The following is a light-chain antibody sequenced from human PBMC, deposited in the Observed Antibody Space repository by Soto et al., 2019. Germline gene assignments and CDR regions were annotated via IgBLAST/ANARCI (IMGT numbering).Light chain of an antibody. V-gene: IGKV3-11*01. Sequence: DTVLIQTPGTLSLSPGERATLSCRASQSLSSNYLAWYQQKPGQAPRLLIYGASNRATGIPARFSGSGSGTDFTLTISSLEPEEFAVYYCQQRSDWPTFGQGTKVDIK. CDR3: QQRSDWPT. CDR2: GAS. CDR1: QSLSSNY. J-gene: IGKJ2*01.